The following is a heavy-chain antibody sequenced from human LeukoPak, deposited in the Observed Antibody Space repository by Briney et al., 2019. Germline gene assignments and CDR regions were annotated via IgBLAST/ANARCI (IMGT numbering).Heavy chain of an antibody. CDR2: ISAYKGNT. Sequence: ASVKVSCKASGYTFTSYGISWVRQPAGQGLDGMGWISAYKGNTNYAQKLQGRVTMTTDTSASTAYMELSSLRSEDTAVYYCARPPLYSSGWFEYYFDYWGQGTLVTVSS. D-gene: IGHD6-19*01. V-gene: IGHV1-18*01. CDR3: ARPPLYSSGWFEYYFDY. CDR1: GYTFTSYG. J-gene: IGHJ4*02.